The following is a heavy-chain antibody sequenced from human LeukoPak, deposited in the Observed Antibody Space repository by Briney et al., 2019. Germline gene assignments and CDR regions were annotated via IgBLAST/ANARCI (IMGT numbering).Heavy chain of an antibody. J-gene: IGHJ4*02. CDR3: ASNARITMVRGVYFDY. Sequence: GGSLRLSCAASGFTFSSYAMSWVRQAPGKGLEWVSAISGSGGSTYYADSVKGRFTISRDNSKNTLYLQMNSLRAEDTAVYYCASNARITMVRGVYFDYWGQGTLVTVSS. CDR1: GFTFSSYA. CDR2: ISGSGGST. D-gene: IGHD3-10*01. V-gene: IGHV3-23*01.